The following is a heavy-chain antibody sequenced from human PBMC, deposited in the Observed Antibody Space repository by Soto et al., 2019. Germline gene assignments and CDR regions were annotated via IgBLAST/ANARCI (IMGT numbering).Heavy chain of an antibody. CDR2: IIPIFGTA. V-gene: IGHV1-69*13. J-gene: IGHJ5*02. CDR1: GGTFSSYA. D-gene: IGHD6-13*01. CDR3: ARAWGAATTSAWFDP. Sequence: ASVKVSCKASGGTFSSYAISWVRQAPGQGLEWMGGIIPIFGTANYAQKFQGRVTITADESTSTAYMELSSLRSEDTAVYYCARAWGAATTSAWFDPWGQGTLVTVSS.